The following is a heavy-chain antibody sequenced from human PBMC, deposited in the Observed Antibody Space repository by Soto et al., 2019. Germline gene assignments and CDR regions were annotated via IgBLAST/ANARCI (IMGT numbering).Heavy chain of an antibody. CDR1: GFTFSRNT. CDR3: VKDEGIEAMDV. CDR2: ITSIGSYV. V-gene: IGHV3-21*01. J-gene: IGHJ6*02. Sequence: PGGSLSLSCVTSGFTFSRNTMNWVRQAPGKGLEWVASITSIGSYVYYADSVKGRFSASRDNAKNSLSLQMDSLRPDDTAIYFCVKDEGIEAMDVWGQGTTVTVSS. D-gene: IGHD3-3*02.